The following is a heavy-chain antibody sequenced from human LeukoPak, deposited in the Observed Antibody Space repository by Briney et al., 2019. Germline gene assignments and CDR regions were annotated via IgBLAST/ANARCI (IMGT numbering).Heavy chain of an antibody. CDR2: IYYSGIT. V-gene: IGHV4-59*08. J-gene: IGHJ4*02. D-gene: IGHD6-19*01. Sequence: KPSETLSLTCTVSGGSISDYYWSWIRQPPGKGLEWIGYIYYSGITHYNPSLKTRVTILVDTSKNQFSLKLSSVTAADTAVYYCARYRSSGWYAFDYWGQGTLVTVSS. CDR3: ARYRSSGWYAFDY. CDR1: GGSISDYY.